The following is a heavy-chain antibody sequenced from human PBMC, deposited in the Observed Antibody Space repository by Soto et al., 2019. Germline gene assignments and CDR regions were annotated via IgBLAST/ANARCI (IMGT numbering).Heavy chain of an antibody. CDR3: ARHLYDNRNYLDALDV. CDR2: LDPADSFT. Sequence: PGESLKISFNVSGYSFTTFWISWVRQMPEKGLEWMGRLDPADSFTNYSPSFQGHVTISVDKSINTAYLQWSSLKASDTAIYYCARHLYDNRNYLDALDVWGQGTMVTV. CDR1: GYSFTTFW. V-gene: IGHV5-10-1*01. D-gene: IGHD3-22*01. J-gene: IGHJ3*01.